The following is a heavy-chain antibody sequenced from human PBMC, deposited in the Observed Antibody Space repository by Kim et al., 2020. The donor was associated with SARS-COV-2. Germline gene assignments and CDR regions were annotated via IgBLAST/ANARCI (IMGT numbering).Heavy chain of an antibody. Sequence: GGSLRLSCAASGFTFSSYGMHWVRQAPGKGLEWVAVISYDGSNKNYVDSMKGRFTISRDNSKNTLYLQMNSLRAEDTAVYCCARDIASYSSGWIYYYYGRDVWGQGTTVTVSS. J-gene: IGHJ6*02. D-gene: IGHD6-19*01. V-gene: IGHV3-30*04. CDR2: ISYDGSNK. CDR3: ARDIASYSSGWIYYYYGRDV. CDR1: GFTFSSYG.